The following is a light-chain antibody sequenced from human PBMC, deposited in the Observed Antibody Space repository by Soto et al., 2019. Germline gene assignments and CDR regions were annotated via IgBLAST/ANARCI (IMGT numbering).Light chain of an antibody. CDR1: SSNIGAGYD. Sequence: QSVLTQPPSVSGAPGQRVTISCTGSSSNIGAGYDVHWYQQLPGTAPKLLIYGNSNRPSGVPDRFSGYKSGTSASLAITGLQAEDEADYYGQSYDSSLSGSVVFGGGTKLTVL. V-gene: IGLV1-40*01. J-gene: IGLJ2*01. CDR2: GNS. CDR3: QSYDSSLSGSVV.